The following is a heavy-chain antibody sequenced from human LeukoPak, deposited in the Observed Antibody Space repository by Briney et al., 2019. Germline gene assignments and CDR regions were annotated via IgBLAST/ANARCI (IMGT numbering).Heavy chain of an antibody. Sequence: GESLRLSCAASGFTFSNYNMNWVRQAPGKGLEWVSHISSSSSTIYYADSVKGRFTISRDNAKNLLYLQMNSLRAEDTAVYYCARGGDYWGQGTLVTVSS. D-gene: IGHD5-12*01. CDR3: ARGGDY. V-gene: IGHV3-48*01. CDR2: ISSSSSTI. CDR1: GFTFSNYN. J-gene: IGHJ4*02.